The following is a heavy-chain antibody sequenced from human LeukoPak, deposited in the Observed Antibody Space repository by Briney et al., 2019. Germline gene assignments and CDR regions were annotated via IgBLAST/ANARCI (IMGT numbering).Heavy chain of an antibody. Sequence: GRSLRLSCAASGFTFSSYGMHWVRQAPGKGPEWVAVISYDGSNKYYADSVKGRFTISRDNSKNTLYLQMNSLRAEDTAVYYCAKDLSMVATRYYFDYWGQGTLVTVSS. D-gene: IGHD5-12*01. V-gene: IGHV3-30*18. CDR2: ISYDGSNK. J-gene: IGHJ4*02. CDR3: AKDLSMVATRYYFDY. CDR1: GFTFSSYG.